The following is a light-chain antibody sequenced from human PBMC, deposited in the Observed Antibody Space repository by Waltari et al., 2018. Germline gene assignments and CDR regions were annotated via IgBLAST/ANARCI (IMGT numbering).Light chain of an antibody. J-gene: IGKJ1*01. V-gene: IGKV3-20*01. CDR1: QTVGTNY. Sequence: EIVLTQSPGTLSLSPGERATLSCRASQTVGTNYLAWYQQKPGQAPRVLIYGASSRATDIPDRFSGSGSGTDFTLTISRLEPEDFAMYYCQQYNRSPWMFGQGTRVEIK. CDR3: QQYNRSPWM. CDR2: GAS.